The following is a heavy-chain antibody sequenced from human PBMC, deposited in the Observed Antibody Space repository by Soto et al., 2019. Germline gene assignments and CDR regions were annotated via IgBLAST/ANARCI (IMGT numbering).Heavy chain of an antibody. CDR2: MSHSGGT. J-gene: IGHJ3*02. CDR3: ARVERGTVTTVVDAFDI. Sequence: QVQLQQWGAGLLKPSETLSLTCAVYGGFVSSGSYYWSWIREPPGKGLEWIGEMSHSGGTHFNRSLKGRVTISVDTSKNQFSLKMSSVTAADTALYYCARVERGTVTTVVDAFDIWGPGTMVTVSS. D-gene: IGHD1-1*01. CDR1: GGFVSSGSYY. V-gene: IGHV4-34*01.